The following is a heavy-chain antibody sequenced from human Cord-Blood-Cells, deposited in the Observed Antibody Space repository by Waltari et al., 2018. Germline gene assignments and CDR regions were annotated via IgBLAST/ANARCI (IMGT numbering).Heavy chain of an antibody. CDR1: GGSISSSSYY. V-gene: IGHV4-39*01. J-gene: IGHJ3*02. D-gene: IGHD2-2*01. CDR2: IYYSGST. Sequence: QLQLQESGPGLVKPSETLSLTCTVSGGSISSSSYYWGWIRQPPGKGLEWIGSIYYSGSTYYNPSRKSRVTISVDTSKNQFSLKLSSVTAADTAVYYCASLRYCSSTSCYAFDIWGQGTMVTVSS. CDR3: ASLRYCSSTSCYAFDI.